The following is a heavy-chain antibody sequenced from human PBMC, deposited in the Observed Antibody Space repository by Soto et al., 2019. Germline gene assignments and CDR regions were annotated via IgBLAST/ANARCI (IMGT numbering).Heavy chain of an antibody. CDR3: ARDKDSSGWYNWFDP. J-gene: IGHJ5*02. Sequence: ASVKVSCKASGDTFSNYAIAWVRQAPGQGLEWMGGLIPVSGRTNYPQNFQGRVTITADGSTSTTYMELKSLRSEDTAVYYCARDKDSSGWYNWFDPWGQGTLVTVSS. CDR2: LIPVSGRT. V-gene: IGHV1-69*13. D-gene: IGHD6-19*01. CDR1: GDTFSNYA.